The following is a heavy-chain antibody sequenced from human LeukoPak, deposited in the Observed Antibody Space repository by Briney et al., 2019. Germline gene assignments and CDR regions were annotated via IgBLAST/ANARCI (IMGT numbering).Heavy chain of an antibody. CDR2: ISGSGGST. CDR3: AKVSKLYDYVWGSYGPPYYFDY. D-gene: IGHD3-16*01. V-gene: IGHV3-23*01. CDR1: GLTFSSYA. Sequence: GGSLRLSCAASGLTFSSYAMSWVRQAPGKGLEWVSAISGSGGSTYYADSVKGRFTISRDNSKNTLYLQMNSLRAEDTAVYYCAKVSKLYDYVWGSYGPPYYFDYWGQGTLVTVSS. J-gene: IGHJ4*02.